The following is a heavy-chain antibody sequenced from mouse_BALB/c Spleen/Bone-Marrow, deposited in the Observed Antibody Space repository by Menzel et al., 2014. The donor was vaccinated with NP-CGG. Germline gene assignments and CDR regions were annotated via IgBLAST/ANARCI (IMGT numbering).Heavy chain of an antibody. CDR1: GYTFTSCW. CDR2: INPSTGYT. CDR3: ARGRFAY. V-gene: IGHV1-7*01. J-gene: IGHJ3*01. Sequence: LVESGAELAKPGASVKMSCKASGYTFTSCWMHWVKQRPGQGLEWIGYINPSTGYTEYNQKFKDKATLTADKSSSTAYMQLSSLTSEDSAVYFCARGRFAYWGQGTLVTVSA.